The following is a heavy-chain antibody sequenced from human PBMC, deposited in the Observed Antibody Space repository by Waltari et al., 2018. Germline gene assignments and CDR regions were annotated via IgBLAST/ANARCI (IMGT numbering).Heavy chain of an antibody. V-gene: IGHV3-7*01. D-gene: IGHD3-22*01. Sequence: EVQLVESGGGLVQPGGSLRLSCAASGFTFSSYWMSWVRQAPGKGLEWVANIKQDGSEKYYVDSVKGRFTISRDNAKNSLYLQMNSLRAEDTAVYYCARDHRGSYYDSSGYYRYWGQGTLVTVSS. J-gene: IGHJ4*02. CDR3: ARDHRGSYYDSSGYYRY. CDR2: IKQDGSEK. CDR1: GFTFSSYW.